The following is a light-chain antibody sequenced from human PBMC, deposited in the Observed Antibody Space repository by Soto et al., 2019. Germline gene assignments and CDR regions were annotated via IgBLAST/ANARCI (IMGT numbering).Light chain of an antibody. Sequence: QSALTQPPSASGSPGQSVTISCTGTRSDVGGYDYVSWYQQHPGKAPKLMIYEVNKPPSGVPDRFSGSKSGNTASLTVSGLQAEDEADYYCSSYAGSNLYVFGTGTKLTVL. CDR2: EVN. V-gene: IGLV2-8*01. CDR3: SSYAGSNLYV. J-gene: IGLJ1*01. CDR1: RSDVGGYDY.